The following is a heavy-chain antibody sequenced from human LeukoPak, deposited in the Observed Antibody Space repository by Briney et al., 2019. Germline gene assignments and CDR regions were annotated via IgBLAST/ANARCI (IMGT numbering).Heavy chain of an antibody. D-gene: IGHD4-23*01. CDR3: AKLDDGGNGDY. J-gene: IGHJ4*02. CDR2: IRHDGSDK. V-gene: IGHV3-30*02. CDR1: GFTFSGYG. Sequence: GGSLRLSCAASGFTFSGYGMHWVRQAPGKGLEWVAFIRHDGSDKYHADSVKGRFTISRDDSKNTLYLQMDSLRAEDMAVYYCAKLDDGGNGDYWGQGTLVTVSS.